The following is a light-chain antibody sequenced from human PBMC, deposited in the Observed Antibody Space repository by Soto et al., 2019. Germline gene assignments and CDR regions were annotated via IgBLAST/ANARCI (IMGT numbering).Light chain of an antibody. V-gene: IGKV3-20*01. Sequence: EIVLTQSPGTLSLSPGERATLSCRASQSVTSRYLAWYQQKPGQAPRLLIYNASSRATGIPDRFSGSGSGTDFTLTISRLEPEDFAVYYCQQYNNWPPWTFGQGTKVDIK. CDR3: QQYNNWPPWT. CDR1: QSVTSRY. CDR2: NAS. J-gene: IGKJ1*01.